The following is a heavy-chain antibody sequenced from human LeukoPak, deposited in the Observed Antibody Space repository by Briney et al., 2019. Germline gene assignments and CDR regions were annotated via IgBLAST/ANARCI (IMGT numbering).Heavy chain of an antibody. D-gene: IGHD4-17*01. J-gene: IGHJ3*02. V-gene: IGHV3-21*01. Sequence: GGSLRLSCAASGFTFSSYSMNWVRQAPGKGLEWVSSISSSSSYIYYADSVKGRFTISRDNAKNSLYLQMNSLRAEDTAVYYCARETTVTYNSDAFDIWGQGTMVTVSS. CDR2: ISSSSSYI. CDR3: ARETTVTYNSDAFDI. CDR1: GFTFSSYS.